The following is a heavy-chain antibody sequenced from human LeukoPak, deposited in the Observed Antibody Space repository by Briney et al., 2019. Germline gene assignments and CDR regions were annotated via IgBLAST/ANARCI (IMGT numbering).Heavy chain of an antibody. Sequence: GSLRLSCAASGFTFSGYRMHWVRQAPGKGLVWVSCIESDGSTTRYADSVKGRFTISRDNAKNTLYLQMNSLRVEDTAVYYCTRDGNGPHYWGQGTLVTVSS. D-gene: IGHD4-23*01. CDR3: TRDGNGPHY. V-gene: IGHV3-74*01. CDR2: IESDGSTT. J-gene: IGHJ4*02. CDR1: GFTFSGYR.